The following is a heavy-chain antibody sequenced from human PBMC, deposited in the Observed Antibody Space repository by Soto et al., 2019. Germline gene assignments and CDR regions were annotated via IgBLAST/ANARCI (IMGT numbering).Heavy chain of an antibody. V-gene: IGHV1-69*13. Sequence: SVKVSCKASGGTFSSYAISWVRQAPGQGLEWMGGIIPIFGTANYAQKFQGRVTITADESTSTAYMELSSLRSEDTAVYYCARDLAYCGGDCYSTWYYWGQGTLVTVS. D-gene: IGHD2-21*02. J-gene: IGHJ4*02. CDR1: GGTFSSYA. CDR3: ARDLAYCGGDCYSTWYY. CDR2: IIPIFGTA.